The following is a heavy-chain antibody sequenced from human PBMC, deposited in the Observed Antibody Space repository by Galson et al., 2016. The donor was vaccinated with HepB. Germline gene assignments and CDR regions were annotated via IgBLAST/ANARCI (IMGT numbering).Heavy chain of an antibody. Sequence: QSGAEVKKPGESLKISCKGSGYSLTNYWIGWVRQMPGKGLEWMGIIYPGDSDTRYSPSFEGQVTISADISADKSITTAYLQWRRLKASDTAMYYCARTLPVVVTAEDAFDIWGQGTMVTVSS. J-gene: IGHJ3*02. CDR3: ARTLPVVVTAEDAFDI. D-gene: IGHD2-21*02. CDR1: GYSLTNYW. V-gene: IGHV5-51*01. CDR2: IYPGDSDT.